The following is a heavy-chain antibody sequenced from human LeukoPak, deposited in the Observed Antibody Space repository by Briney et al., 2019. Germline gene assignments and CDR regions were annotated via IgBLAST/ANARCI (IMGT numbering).Heavy chain of an antibody. J-gene: IGHJ3*02. CDR3: ARVRILWWKREAFDI. D-gene: IGHD2-21*01. CDR2: INHSGST. CDR1: GGSFSGYY. V-gene: IGHV4-34*01. Sequence: SETLSLTCAIYGGSFSGYYWSWIRQPPGKGLEWIGEINHSGSTNYNPSLKSGVTISVDTSKNQFSLKLSSVTAADTAVYYCARVRILWWKREAFDIWGQGTMVTVSS.